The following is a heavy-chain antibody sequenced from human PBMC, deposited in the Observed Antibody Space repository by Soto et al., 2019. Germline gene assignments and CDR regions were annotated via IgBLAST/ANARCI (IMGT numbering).Heavy chain of an antibody. CDR1: GYTFTGYY. CDR2: INPNSGGT. J-gene: IGHJ5*02. D-gene: IGHD6-6*01. V-gene: IGHV1-2*02. CDR3: ARDPEYSSSSSPSP. Sequence: ASVKVSCKASGYTFTGYYMHWVRQAPGQGLEWMGWINPNSGGTNYAQKFQGRVTMTRDTSISTAYMELSRLRSDDTAVYYRARDPEYSSSSSPSPWGQGTLVTVSS.